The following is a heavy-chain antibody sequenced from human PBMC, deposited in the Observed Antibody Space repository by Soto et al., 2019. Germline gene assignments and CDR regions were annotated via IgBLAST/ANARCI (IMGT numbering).Heavy chain of an antibody. CDR1: GGTFGSYS. V-gene: IGHV1-69*02. CDR3: ARLNPYCSGSHYTLAD. Sequence: ASVKVSCKASGGTFGSYSISWVRQAPGQGLEWMGRIIPILGIANYAQKFQGRVTINADKSTSTAYMELSSLRSEDTAVYYCARLNPYCSGSHYTLADWGKGSPV. CDR2: IIPILGIA. D-gene: IGHD3-10*01. J-gene: IGHJ1*01.